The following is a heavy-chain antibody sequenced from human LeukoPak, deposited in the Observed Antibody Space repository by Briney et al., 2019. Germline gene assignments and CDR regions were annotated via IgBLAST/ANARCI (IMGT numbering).Heavy chain of an antibody. CDR3: ARVKDRYVNYGMDV. V-gene: IGHV1-69*02. J-gene: IGHJ6*02. Sequence: SVKVSCKAAGGTFSSYTISWVRQAPGQGLEWMGRIIPILGIANYAQKFQGRVTITADKSTSTAYMELSSLRSEDTAVYYCARVKDRYVNYGMDVWGQGTTVTVSS. D-gene: IGHD2-15*01. CDR1: GGTFSSYT. CDR2: IIPILGIA.